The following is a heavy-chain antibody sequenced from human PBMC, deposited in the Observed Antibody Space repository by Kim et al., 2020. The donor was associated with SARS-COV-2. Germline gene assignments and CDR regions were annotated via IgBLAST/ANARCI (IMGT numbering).Heavy chain of an antibody. CDR1: GDSITSDGYY. V-gene: IGHV4-61*02. Sequence: SETLSLTCTVSGDSITSDGYYWNWIRQSAGKGLEWIGRIYPSGGTDYNPSLKSRVTILLDTSKKQFSLTLNSVTASDTGVYYCASEALGFGEPPRYDHWGQGIPVPVPS. D-gene: IGHD3-10*01. CDR3: ASEALGFGEPPRYDH. CDR2: IYPSGGT. J-gene: IGHJ4*02.